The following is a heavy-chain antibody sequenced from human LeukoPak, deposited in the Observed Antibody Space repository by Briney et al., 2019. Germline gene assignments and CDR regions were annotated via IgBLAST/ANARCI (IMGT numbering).Heavy chain of an antibody. CDR3: ARDSYCDFWSGYPPPNVKDAFDI. Sequence: SGGSLRLSCATSGFIFSRYWMSWVRQAPGKGLEWVANINQDESEKNYVDSVKGRFTISRDNAKDSLDLQMNSLRAEDTAVYYCARDSYCDFWSGYPPPNVKDAFDIWGQGTMVTVSS. D-gene: IGHD3-3*01. V-gene: IGHV3-7*01. CDR2: INQDESEK. CDR1: GFIFSRYW. J-gene: IGHJ3*02.